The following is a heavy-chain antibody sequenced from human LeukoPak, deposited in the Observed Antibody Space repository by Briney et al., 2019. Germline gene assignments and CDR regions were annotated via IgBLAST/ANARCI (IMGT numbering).Heavy chain of an antibody. Sequence: SETLSLTCTVSGGSISSGSYYWSWLRQPAGKGLEWIGRIYTSGSTNCNPSLKSRVTISVDTSKNQFSLKLSSVTAADTAVYYCASLLGALDAFDIWGQGTMVTVSS. J-gene: IGHJ3*02. CDR2: IYTSGST. CDR3: ASLLGALDAFDI. V-gene: IGHV4-61*02. CDR1: GGSISSGSYY. D-gene: IGHD2/OR15-2a*01.